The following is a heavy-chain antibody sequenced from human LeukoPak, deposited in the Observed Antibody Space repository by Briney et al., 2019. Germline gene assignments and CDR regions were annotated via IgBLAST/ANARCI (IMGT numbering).Heavy chain of an antibody. CDR3: ARTPYTSSWYGWFDP. Sequence: PGGSLRISCAASGFTFSRYWMHWVRQAPGKGLVWVARINTDGSSTNFADSVKGRFTISRDNAKNTLYLQMNSLRAEDTAVYYCARTPYTSSWYGWFDPWGQGTLVTVSS. J-gene: IGHJ5*02. V-gene: IGHV3-74*01. CDR2: INTDGSST. D-gene: IGHD6-13*01. CDR1: GFTFSRYW.